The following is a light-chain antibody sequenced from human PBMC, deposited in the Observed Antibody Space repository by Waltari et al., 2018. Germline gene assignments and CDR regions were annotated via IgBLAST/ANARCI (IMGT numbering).Light chain of an antibody. Sequence: EVVLTQSPGTLSLSPGERATLPCRASQGVGKYLAWYQQRPGQAPRLLLYHTSIRATGIPDRFSGSGYGTDFSLTISRLEPEDFAVYYCQKYDCLPATFGQGTTVEIK. CDR1: QGVGKY. J-gene: IGKJ1*01. CDR2: HTS. CDR3: QKYDCLPAT. V-gene: IGKV3-20*01.